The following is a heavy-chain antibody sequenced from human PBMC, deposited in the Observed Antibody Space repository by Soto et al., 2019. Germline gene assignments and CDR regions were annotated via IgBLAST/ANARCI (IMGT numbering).Heavy chain of an antibody. V-gene: IGHV3-9*01. CDR1: GFTFDDYA. Sequence: PAGSLRLSCAASGFTFDDYAMHWVRQAPGKGLEWVSGISWNSGSIGYADSVKGRFTISRDNAKNSLYLQMNSLRAEDTALYYCAKDKQWLSQGIDYWGQGTLVTVSS. CDR3: AKDKQWLSQGIDY. D-gene: IGHD6-19*01. CDR2: ISWNSGSI. J-gene: IGHJ4*02.